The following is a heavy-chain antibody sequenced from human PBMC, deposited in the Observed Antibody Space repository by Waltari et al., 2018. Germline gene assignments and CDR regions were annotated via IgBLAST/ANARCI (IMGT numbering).Heavy chain of an antibody. D-gene: IGHD3-10*01. CDR2: NTGETYTCVV. CDR1: GYTFTGYY. Sequence: QVQLVQSGAEVKKPGASVKVSCKASGYTFTGYYMHWVRQAPGQGLEWMEWNTGETYTCVVAHEALPNRVTERTGDTSISTAYMELSRLRSDDTAVYYCARSSSTMVRDSKEHYYYGMDVWGQGTTVTVSS. V-gene: IGHV1-2*07. J-gene: IGHJ6*02. CDR3: ARSSSTMVRDSKEHYYYGMDV.